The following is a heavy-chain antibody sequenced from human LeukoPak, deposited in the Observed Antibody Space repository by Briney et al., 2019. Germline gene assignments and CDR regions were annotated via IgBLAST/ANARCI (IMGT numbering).Heavy chain of an antibody. Sequence: GGSLRLSCAASRFTFSTYWMHWVRQAPGKGLVWVSRINSDGSSTGYADSVKGRFTISRDNAKNTLYLQMNSLRAEDTAVYYCAKVPTPVYYDSSGYYATDYWGQGTLVTVSS. D-gene: IGHD3-22*01. V-gene: IGHV3-74*01. CDR3: AKVPTPVYYDSSGYYATDY. CDR2: INSDGSST. J-gene: IGHJ4*02. CDR1: RFTFSTYW.